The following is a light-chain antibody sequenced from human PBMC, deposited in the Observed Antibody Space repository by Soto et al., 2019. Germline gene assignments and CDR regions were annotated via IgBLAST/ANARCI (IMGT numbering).Light chain of an antibody. V-gene: IGKV3-11*01. CDR3: QQRSNWPPIT. Sequence: EIVWSHSPCTLSLHPWERAKHSFTPSQRVSNYFAWYHQKARHAPRLLIIDTSNRATGIPARFSGSGSGTDFTLTISRLEPEDFAVYYCQQRSNWPPITFGQGTRLETK. CDR2: DTS. CDR1: QRVSNY. J-gene: IGKJ5*01.